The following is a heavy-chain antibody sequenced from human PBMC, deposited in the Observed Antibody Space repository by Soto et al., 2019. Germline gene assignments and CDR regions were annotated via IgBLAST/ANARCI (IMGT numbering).Heavy chain of an antibody. D-gene: IGHD4-17*01. CDR3: VGIYGAMDD. V-gene: IGHV1-8*01. CDR1: GYTFTNYD. CDR2: KNPKSGNT. J-gene: IGHJ4*02. Sequence: HVQLVQSGAEVKKPGASVKVSCKASGYTFTNYDITWVRQATGQGLEWMGWKNPKSGNTGCAQQFQGSVIMTTSTDTTTTYKVQRSMRSDDEAVYYCVGIYGAMDDWGQGTLVTVSS.